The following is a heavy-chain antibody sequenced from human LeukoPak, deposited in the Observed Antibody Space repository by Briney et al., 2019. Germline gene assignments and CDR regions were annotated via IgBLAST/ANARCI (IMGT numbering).Heavy chain of an antibody. J-gene: IGHJ4*02. Sequence: GGSLRLSCAASGFTFSSYDMSWVRQAPGQGLEWMGWISAYNGNTNYAQKLQGRVTMTTGTSTSTAYMELRSLRSDDTAVYYCARGPSDESTAMVDYWGQGTLVTVSS. CDR3: ARGPSDESTAMVDY. D-gene: IGHD5-18*01. CDR2: ISAYNGNT. V-gene: IGHV1-18*01. CDR1: GFTFSSYD.